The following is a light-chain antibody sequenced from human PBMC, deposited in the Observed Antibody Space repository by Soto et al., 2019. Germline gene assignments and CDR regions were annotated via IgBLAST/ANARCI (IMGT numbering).Light chain of an antibody. Sequence: QSVLTQPPSASGTPGQRVTISCSGSSSNIGSNTVNWYQQVPGTAPKLLIYSNNQRPSGVPDRFSGSRSATSASLAISGLQSVDEADYYCAAWDDSLNGVVFGGGTKLTVL. CDR1: SSNIGSNT. V-gene: IGLV1-44*01. CDR2: SNN. CDR3: AAWDDSLNGVV. J-gene: IGLJ2*01.